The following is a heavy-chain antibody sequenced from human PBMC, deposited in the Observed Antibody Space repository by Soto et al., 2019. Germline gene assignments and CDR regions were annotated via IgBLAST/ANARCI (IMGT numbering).Heavy chain of an antibody. J-gene: IGHJ4*02. Sequence: GGSLRLSCAASGFTFSSYDMSWVRQAPGKGLDWISIISRGGDTTYYTDSVRGRFTISRDNSKNTLYLQMNSLRAEDTAVYYCAKDRRDGYYADYWGQGTLVTVSS. CDR2: ISRGGDTT. CDR1: GFTFSSYD. CDR3: AKDRRDGYYADY. V-gene: IGHV3-23*01. D-gene: IGHD3-3*01.